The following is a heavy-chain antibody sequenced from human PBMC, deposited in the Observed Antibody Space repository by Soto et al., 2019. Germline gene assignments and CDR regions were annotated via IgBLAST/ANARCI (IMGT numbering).Heavy chain of an antibody. D-gene: IGHD5-12*01. V-gene: IGHV4-30-4*01. Sequence: SETLSLTCTVSGGSISSGDYYWSWIRQPPGKGLEWIGYIYYSGSTYYNPSLKSRVTISVDTSKNQFSLKLSSVTAADTAVYYCARGDGYNPPFDYWGQGTLATVSS. CDR1: GGSISSGDYY. J-gene: IGHJ4*02. CDR3: ARGDGYNPPFDY. CDR2: IYYSGST.